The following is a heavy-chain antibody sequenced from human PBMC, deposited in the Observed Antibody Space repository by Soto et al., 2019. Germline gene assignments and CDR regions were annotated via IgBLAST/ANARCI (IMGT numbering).Heavy chain of an antibody. Sequence: EVQLLESGGGLVQPGGSLRLSCVASGFAFNSYALTWVRQAPGKGLEWVSSISGGGGAAFYADSVRDRFSISKDKSTNTLYLQMNSLRVEGTALYFCARGRIAPAYFQFWGPGTPVSVSS. J-gene: IGHJ1*01. CDR2: ISGGGGAA. V-gene: IGHV3-23*01. CDR1: GFAFNSYA. D-gene: IGHD6-13*01. CDR3: ARGRIAPAYFQF.